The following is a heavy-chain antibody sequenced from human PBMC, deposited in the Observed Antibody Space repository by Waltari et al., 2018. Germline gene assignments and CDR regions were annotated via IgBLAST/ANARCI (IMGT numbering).Heavy chain of an antibody. CDR3: ARSDFWSGSDAFDI. D-gene: IGHD3-3*01. J-gene: IGHJ3*02. CDR1: GYTFTGSY. CDR2: INPNSGGT. V-gene: IGHV1-2*06. Sequence: QVQLVQSGAEVKKPGASVKVSCKASGYTFTGSYMHWVRQAPGQGLEWMGRINPNSGGTNYAQKFQGRVTMTRDTSISTAYMELSRLRSDDTAVYYCARSDFWSGSDAFDIWGQGTMVTVSS.